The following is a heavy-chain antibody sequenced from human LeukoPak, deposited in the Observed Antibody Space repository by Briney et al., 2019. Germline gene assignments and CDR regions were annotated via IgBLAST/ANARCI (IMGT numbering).Heavy chain of an antibody. CDR1: GGSTSSYY. Sequence: PSETLSLTCTVSGGSTSSYYWSWIRQPAGKGLEWIGRIYTSGSTNYNPSLKSRVTMSVDTSKNQFSLKLSSVTAAATAVYYCARDRYYDSSGYYYYYYYYMDVWGKGTTVTVSS. J-gene: IGHJ6*03. CDR3: ARDRYYDSSGYYYYYYYYMDV. CDR2: IYTSGST. V-gene: IGHV4-4*07. D-gene: IGHD3-22*01.